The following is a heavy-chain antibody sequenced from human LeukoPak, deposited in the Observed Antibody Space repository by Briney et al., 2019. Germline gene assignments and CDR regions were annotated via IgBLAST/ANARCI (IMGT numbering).Heavy chain of an antibody. CDR1: GYTFTSYG. CDR2: INPSGGST. Sequence: GASVKVSCKASGYTFTSYGISWVRQAPGQGLEWMGIINPSGGSTSYAQKFQGRVTMTRDTSTSTVYMELSSLRSEDTAVYYCARDLRDCSGGSCYSYYYYMDVWGKGTTVTISS. J-gene: IGHJ6*03. CDR3: ARDLRDCSGGSCYSYYYYMDV. V-gene: IGHV1-46*01. D-gene: IGHD2-15*01.